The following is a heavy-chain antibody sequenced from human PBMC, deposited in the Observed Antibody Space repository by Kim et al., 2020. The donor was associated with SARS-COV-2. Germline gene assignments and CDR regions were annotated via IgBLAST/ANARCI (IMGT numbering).Heavy chain of an antibody. V-gene: IGHV6-1*01. CDR2: TYYRSKWYN. CDR3: AREQEYYDYVWGSYRYNHPDGIDV. D-gene: IGHD3-16*02. CDR1: GDSVSSNSAA. J-gene: IGHJ6*02. Sequence: SQTLSLTCAISGDSVSSNSAAWNWIRQSPSRGLEWLGRTYYRSKWYNDYAVSVKSRITINPDTSKNQFSLQLNSVTPEDTAVYYCAREQEYYDYVWGSYRYNHPDGIDVWGQGTTVTVSS.